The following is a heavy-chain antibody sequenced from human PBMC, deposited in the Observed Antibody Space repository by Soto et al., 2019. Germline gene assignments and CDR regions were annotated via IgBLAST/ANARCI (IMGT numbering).Heavy chain of an antibody. V-gene: IGHV5-51*01. CDR3: ARQASGYSSSWDPYYYSGMDV. D-gene: IGHD6-13*01. CDR1: GYSFTSYW. J-gene: IGHJ6*02. Sequence: RGESLKISCKGSGYSFTSYWIGWVRQMPGKGLEWMGIIYPGDSDTRYNPSFQGQVSISADKSISTAYLQWSSLKASDTAMYYCARQASGYSSSWDPYYYSGMDVWGQGTTVP. CDR2: IYPGDSDT.